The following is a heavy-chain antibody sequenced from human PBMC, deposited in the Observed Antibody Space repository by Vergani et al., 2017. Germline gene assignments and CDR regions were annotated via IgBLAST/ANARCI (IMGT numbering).Heavy chain of an antibody. J-gene: IGHJ6*02. Sequence: QAQLQESGPGLVKPSETLSLTCTVSGGSFSTGGQSWTWLRQSAGKGLEWIGRIYTSGATNYNPSLRSRAIMSVDASKKQFSLKLTSVTAADTAVYYCARDLWKSYGSGSYYYYYGMDVWGQGTTVTVSS. CDR3: ARDLWKSYGSGSYYYYYGMDV. D-gene: IGHD3-10*01. CDR2: IYTSGAT. V-gene: IGHV4-61*02. CDR1: GGSFSTGGQS.